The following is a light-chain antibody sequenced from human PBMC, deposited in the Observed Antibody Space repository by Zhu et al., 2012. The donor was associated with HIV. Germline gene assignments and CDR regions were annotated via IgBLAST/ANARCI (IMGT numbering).Light chain of an antibody. CDR3: QQYGSSPPWT. Sequence: EIVLTQSPGTLSLSPGERATLSCRASQSVSSTDLAWYQQKPGHPPRLLIYGASNRAADIPYRFSGSGSGTDFTLTISRLEPEDFVVYYCQQYGSSPPWTFGQGTKVEIK. CDR2: GAS. V-gene: IGKV3-20*01. CDR1: QSVSSTD. J-gene: IGKJ1*01.